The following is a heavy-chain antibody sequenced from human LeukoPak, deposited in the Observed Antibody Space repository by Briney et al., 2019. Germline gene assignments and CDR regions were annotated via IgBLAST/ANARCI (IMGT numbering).Heavy chain of an antibody. CDR1: GGSFSGYY. Sequence: PSETLSLTCAVYGGSFSGYYWSWIRQHPGKGLEWIGYIYYSGSTYYNPSLKSRVTISVDTSKNQFSLKLSSVTAADTAVYYCARFYDSSGFFDYWGQGTLVTVSS. J-gene: IGHJ4*02. V-gene: IGHV4-31*11. CDR3: ARFYDSSGFFDY. CDR2: IYYSGST. D-gene: IGHD3-22*01.